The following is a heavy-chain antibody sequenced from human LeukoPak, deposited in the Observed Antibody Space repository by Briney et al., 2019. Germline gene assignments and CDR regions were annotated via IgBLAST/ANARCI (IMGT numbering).Heavy chain of an antibody. V-gene: IGHV3-48*01. CDR2: ISSSSSTI. CDR3: ARDRNSLFDY. Sequence: GRSLRLSCAASGFTFSSYSMNWVRQAPGKGLEWVSYISSSSSTIYYADSVKGRFTISRDNAKNSLYLQMNSLRAEDTAVYYCARDRNSLFDYWGQGTLVTVSS. D-gene: IGHD4-23*01. J-gene: IGHJ4*02. CDR1: GFTFSSYS.